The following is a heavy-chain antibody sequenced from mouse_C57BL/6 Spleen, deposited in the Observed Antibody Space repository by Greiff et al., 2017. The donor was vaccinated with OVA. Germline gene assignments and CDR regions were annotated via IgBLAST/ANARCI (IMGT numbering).Heavy chain of an antibody. Sequence: QVQLQQPGAELVMPGASVKLSCKASGYTFTSYWMHWVKQRPGQGLEWIGEIDPSDSYTNYNQKFKGKSTLTVDKSSSTAYMQLSSLTSEDSAVYYCARYPYSNYGAMDYWGQGTSVTVSS. J-gene: IGHJ4*01. CDR3: ARYPYSNYGAMDY. V-gene: IGHV1-69*01. CDR1: GYTFTSYW. CDR2: IDPSDSYT. D-gene: IGHD2-5*01.